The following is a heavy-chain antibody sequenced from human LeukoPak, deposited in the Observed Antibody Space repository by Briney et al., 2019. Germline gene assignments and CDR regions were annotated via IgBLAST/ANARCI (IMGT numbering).Heavy chain of an antibody. CDR3: ARDWGIAAAGTTDY. Sequence: GGSLRLSCAASGFTFSSYSMNWVRQAPGKGLEWVSSISSSSSYIYYTDSVKGRFTISRDNAKNSLYLQMNSLRAEDTAVYYCARDWGIAAAGTTDYWGQGTLVTVSS. V-gene: IGHV3-21*01. CDR2: ISSSSSYI. CDR1: GFTFSSYS. J-gene: IGHJ4*02. D-gene: IGHD6-13*01.